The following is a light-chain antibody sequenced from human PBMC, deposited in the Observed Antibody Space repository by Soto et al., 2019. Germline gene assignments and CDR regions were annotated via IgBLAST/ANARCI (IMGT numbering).Light chain of an antibody. CDR1: SSDVGGYTY. CDR3: SSYAGSNRV. J-gene: IGLJ1*01. V-gene: IGLV2-8*01. CDR2: EVS. Sequence: QSALTQPASVSGSPGQSITISCTGTSSDVGGYTYVSWYQQHPGKAPKLMIYEVSKRPSGVPDRFSGSKSGNTASLTVSGLQAEDEADYYCSSYAGSNRVFGTGTKLTVL.